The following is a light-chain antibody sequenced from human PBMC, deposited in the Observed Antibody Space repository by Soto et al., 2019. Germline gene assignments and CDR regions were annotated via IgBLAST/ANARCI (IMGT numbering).Light chain of an antibody. V-gene: IGLV2-14*01. CDR1: SSDVGGYNY. J-gene: IGLJ1*01. CDR2: DVS. Sequence: QSALTQPASVSGSPGQSITISCTGTSSDVGGYNYVSWYQQHPGKAPKLMIYDVSNRPSGVSNRFSGSKSGNTASLTISWLQAEDEADYYCSSYTSSSTDVFGTGTKLTVL. CDR3: SSYTSSSTDV.